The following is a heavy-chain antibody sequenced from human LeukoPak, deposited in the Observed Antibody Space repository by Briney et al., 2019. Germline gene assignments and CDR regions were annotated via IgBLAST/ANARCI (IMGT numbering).Heavy chain of an antibody. CDR1: RFTPSSYW. J-gene: IGHJ5*02. Sequence: SGGSLRLSCAASRFTPSSYWMSWVRQAPGKGLEWVANIKQDGREKYYVNSVKVSFTIARDNAKNSLYLQMISLRAEDTAVYYCARVLRYFDWVRRVWFDPWGQGTLVTVAS. V-gene: IGHV3-7*03. CDR2: IKQDGREK. D-gene: IGHD3-9*01. CDR3: ARVLRYFDWVRRVWFDP.